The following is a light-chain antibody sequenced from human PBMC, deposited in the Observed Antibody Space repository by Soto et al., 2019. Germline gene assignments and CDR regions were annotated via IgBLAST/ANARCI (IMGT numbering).Light chain of an antibody. CDR2: KAS. CDR3: QEYNSYSRGT. V-gene: IGKV1-5*03. Sequence: DIQMTQSPSTLSASVGDRVTITCRVSQSISTWLAWYQQKPGKAPKLLIYKASSSESGVPSRFSGSGSGTEFTLTINSLQSDDFATYYCQEYNSYSRGTFGQGTKVDIK. CDR1: QSISTW. J-gene: IGKJ1*01.